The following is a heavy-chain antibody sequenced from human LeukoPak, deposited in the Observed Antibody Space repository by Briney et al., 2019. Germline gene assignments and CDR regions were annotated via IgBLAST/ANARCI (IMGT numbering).Heavy chain of an antibody. CDR1: GGSFSGYY. CDR3: AGQLARSHFDY. CDR2: INHSGSI. Sequence: SETLSLTCAVYGGSFSGYYWSWIRQPPGKGLEWIGEINHSGSINYNPSLKSRVTISVDTSKNQFSLKLSSVTAADTAVYYCAGQLARSHFDYWGQGTLVTVSS. D-gene: IGHD6-13*01. J-gene: IGHJ4*02. V-gene: IGHV4-34*01.